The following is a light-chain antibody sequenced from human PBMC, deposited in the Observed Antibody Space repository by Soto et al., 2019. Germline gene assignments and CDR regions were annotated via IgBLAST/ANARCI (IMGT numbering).Light chain of an antibody. J-gene: IGKJ1*01. CDR1: QGISSY. CDR2: AAS. V-gene: IGKV1-8*01. CDR3: QQSYKSPPT. Sequence: AIKLTQSPSSLSASTGDRVTITCRASQGISSYLAWYQQKPGKAPKLLIYAASTLQSGVPSRFSGSGSGTDFTLTISSLQPEDFATYYCQQSYKSPPTFGPGSKVDIK.